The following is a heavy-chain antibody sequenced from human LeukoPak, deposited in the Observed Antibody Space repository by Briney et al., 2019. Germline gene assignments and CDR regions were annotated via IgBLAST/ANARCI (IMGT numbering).Heavy chain of an antibody. D-gene: IGHD6-6*01. CDR1: GYTFTSYA. CDR3: ARALEYSSPLDY. V-gene: IGHV1-3*01. CDR2: INAGSDNT. Sequence: ASVKVSCKASGYTFTSYAVHWVRQAPGQRLEWMGWINAGSDNTKYSQRFQGRVTITRDTSASIAYMELSSLRSEDTAVYYCARALEYSSPLDYWGQGTLVTVSS. J-gene: IGHJ4*02.